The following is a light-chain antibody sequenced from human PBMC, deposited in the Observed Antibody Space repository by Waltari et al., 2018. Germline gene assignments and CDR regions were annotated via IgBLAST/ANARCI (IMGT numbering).Light chain of an antibody. CDR2: DVT. Sequence: QSALTQPASVSGSPGQSITIPCPGARSAVGGYDYVSWYQQHPGKAPKLMIFDVTKRLSGVSTRFSASKSGNTASLTISGLRAEDEADYYCSSYTDTSTRYVFGTGTKVTVL. V-gene: IGLV2-14*03. CDR3: SSYTDTSTRYV. CDR1: RSAVGGYDY. J-gene: IGLJ1*01.